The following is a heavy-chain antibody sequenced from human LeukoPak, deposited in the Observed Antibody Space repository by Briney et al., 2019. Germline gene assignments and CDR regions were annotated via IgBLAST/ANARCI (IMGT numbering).Heavy chain of an antibody. Sequence: GGSLRLSCAASGFTVSSNYMTWVRQAPGKGLEWVSVIYSGGSTYYADSVKGRFTISRDNAKNSLYLQMNSLRAEDTAVYYCARDGDILTGYYRYYFDYWGQGTLVTVSS. D-gene: IGHD3-9*01. J-gene: IGHJ4*02. V-gene: IGHV3-53*01. CDR2: IYSGGST. CDR3: ARDGDILTGYYRYYFDY. CDR1: GFTVSSNY.